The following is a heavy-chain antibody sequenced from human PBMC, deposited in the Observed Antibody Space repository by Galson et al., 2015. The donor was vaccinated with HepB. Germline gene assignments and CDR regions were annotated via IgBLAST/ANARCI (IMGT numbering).Heavy chain of an antibody. CDR1: GYSFTNYW. V-gene: IGHV5-10-1*01. Sequence: QSGAEVKKPGESLRISCKGSGYSFTNYWISWVRQMPGKGLEWMGRIDPRDSYTNYSPSFQGNVTISTDKSISTAYLQWSSLEASDTAMYYCARQADITMPFDYWGQGTLVTVSS. CDR2: IDPRDSYT. CDR3: ARQADITMPFDY. D-gene: IGHD3-10*01. J-gene: IGHJ4*02.